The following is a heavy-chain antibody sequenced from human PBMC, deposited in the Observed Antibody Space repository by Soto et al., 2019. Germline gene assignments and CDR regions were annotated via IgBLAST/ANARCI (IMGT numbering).Heavy chain of an antibody. CDR1: GGSISSGGYY. D-gene: IGHD2-15*01. V-gene: IGHV4-31*03. CDR2: IYYSGST. J-gene: IGHJ3*02. CDR3: ARDWGRYCSGGSCSATDAFDI. Sequence: KTSETLSLTCTVSGGSISSGGYYWSWIRQHPGKGLEWIGYIYYSGSTYYNPSLKSRVTISVDTSKNQFSLKLSSGTAADTAVYYCARDWGRYCSGGSCSATDAFDIWGQGTMVT.